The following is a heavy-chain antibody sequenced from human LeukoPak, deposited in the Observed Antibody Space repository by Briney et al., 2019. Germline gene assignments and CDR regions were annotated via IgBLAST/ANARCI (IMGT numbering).Heavy chain of an antibody. CDR2: IYYSGST. V-gene: IGHV4-30-4*01. CDR3: ARLKTYYYDSSGYPGGFDP. Sequence: SETLSLTCTVSGGSISSGDYYWSWIRQPPGKGLEWIGYIYYSGSTYYNPSLKSRVTISVDTSKNQFSLKLSSVTAADTAVYYCARLKTYYYDSSGYPGGFDPWGQGTLVTVSS. D-gene: IGHD3-22*01. J-gene: IGHJ5*02. CDR1: GGSISSGDYY.